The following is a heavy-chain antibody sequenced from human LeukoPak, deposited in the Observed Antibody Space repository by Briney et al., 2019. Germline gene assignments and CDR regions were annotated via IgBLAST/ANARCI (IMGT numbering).Heavy chain of an antibody. J-gene: IGHJ4*02. D-gene: IGHD2-15*01. CDR1: GGSIRSYY. Sequence: SETLSLTYTVSGGSIRSYYWSWIRQPPGKGLEWIGYISYSGSTNYNPSLKSRVTISVDTSKNQLSLKLASVTAADTAVYYCARGYCSGDNCYSSPLDYWGQGTLVTVSS. CDR3: ARGYCSGDNCYSSPLDY. V-gene: IGHV4-59*01. CDR2: ISYSGST.